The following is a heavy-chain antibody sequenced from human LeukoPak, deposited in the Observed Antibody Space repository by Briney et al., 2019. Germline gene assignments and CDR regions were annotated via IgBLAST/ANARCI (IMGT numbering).Heavy chain of an antibody. CDR2: INPNSGGT. J-gene: IGHJ4*02. V-gene: IGHV1-2*02. CDR1: AYTFTGFY. Sequence: ASVKVSCKASAYTFTGFYMHWVRQAPGQGLEWMGWINPNSGGTNYAQKFQGRVTMTRDTSISTAYMELSRLRSDDTAVYYCARVYDYYDSSGYYSQGYYFDYWGQGTLVAVSS. D-gene: IGHD3-22*01. CDR3: ARVYDYYDSSGYYSQGYYFDY.